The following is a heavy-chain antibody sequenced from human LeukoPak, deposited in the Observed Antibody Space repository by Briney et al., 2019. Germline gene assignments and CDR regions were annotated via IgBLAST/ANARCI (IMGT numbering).Heavy chain of an antibody. D-gene: IGHD3-10*01. J-gene: IGHJ4*02. V-gene: IGHV1-8*01. CDR1: GYTFTSYD. Sequence: ASVKVSCKASGYTFTSYDINWVRQATGQGLEWMGWMNPNSGNTGYAQKFQGRVTMTRNTSISTAYMELSSLRSEDTAVYYCARARSGSYPMPIGYWGQGTLVTVSS. CDR2: MNPNSGNT. CDR3: ARARSGSYPMPIGY.